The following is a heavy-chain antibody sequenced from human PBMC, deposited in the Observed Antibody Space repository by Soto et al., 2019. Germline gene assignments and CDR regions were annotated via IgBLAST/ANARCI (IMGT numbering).Heavy chain of an antibody. CDR2: IYFSGST. Sequence: SETLSLTCTVSGGSISGGTYYWSWIRQPPGQGLEWIGYIYFSGSTYYNPSLKSRVTISVDTSKNQFSLRLSSVTAADTAVYYCARARGVDDFWSGSPNSYYFDYWGQGTLVTVSS. CDR3: ARARGVDDFWSGSPNSYYFDY. D-gene: IGHD3-3*01. CDR1: GGSISGGTYY. J-gene: IGHJ4*02. V-gene: IGHV4-31*03.